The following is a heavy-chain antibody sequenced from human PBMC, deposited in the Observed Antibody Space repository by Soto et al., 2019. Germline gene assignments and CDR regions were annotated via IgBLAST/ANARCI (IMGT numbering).Heavy chain of an antibody. CDR3: ARGPGYSGYDDYYYYYYGMDV. CDR1: GGSFSGYY. D-gene: IGHD5-12*01. V-gene: IGHV4-34*01. J-gene: IGHJ6*02. Sequence: SETLSLTCAVYGGSFSGYYWSWIRQPPGKGLEWIGEINHSGSTNYNPSLKSRVTISVDTSKNQFSLKLSSVTAADTAVYYCARGPGYSGYDDYYYYYYGMDVWGQGTTVTVSS. CDR2: INHSGST.